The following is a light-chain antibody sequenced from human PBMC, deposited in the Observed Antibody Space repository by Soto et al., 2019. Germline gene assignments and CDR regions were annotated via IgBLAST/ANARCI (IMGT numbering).Light chain of an antibody. J-gene: IGKJ2*01. CDR3: QQSGSSPRT. CDR1: QSVSNVY. Sequence: EIVLTQSPGTLSLSPGERATLSCRASQSVSNVYLAWYQQKPGQAPRLLIYDTSNGATGMPDRFSGSGSGTDFTLTISRLEPEDFAVYYCQQSGSSPRTFGQGTKLEIK. CDR2: DTS. V-gene: IGKV3-20*01.